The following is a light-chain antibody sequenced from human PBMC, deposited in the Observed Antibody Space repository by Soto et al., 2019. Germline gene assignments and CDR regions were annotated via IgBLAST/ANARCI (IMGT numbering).Light chain of an antibody. J-gene: IGLJ3*02. CDR3: CSYAASSTWV. Sequence: QSALAQPASESGSPGQSITISCTGTTSDVGTYNLVSWYQQYPGEAPKLMIYEGSKRPSGISNRFSGSKSGTTASLTISGLQAEDEAEYHCCSYAASSTWVFGGGTKVTVL. CDR1: TSDVGTYNL. CDR2: EGS. V-gene: IGLV2-23*01.